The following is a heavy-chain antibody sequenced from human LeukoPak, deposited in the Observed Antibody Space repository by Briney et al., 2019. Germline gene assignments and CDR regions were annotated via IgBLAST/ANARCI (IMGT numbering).Heavy chain of an antibody. CDR2: IYTSGST. D-gene: IGHD6-6*01. V-gene: IGHV4-4*09. Sequence: SETLSLTCTVSGGSISSYYWSWIRQPPGKGLEWIGYIYTSGSTNYNPSLKSRVTISVDTSKNQFSLKLSSVTAADTTVYYCAIVLHPTIAASPLPDYWGQGTLVTVSS. CDR1: GGSISSYY. J-gene: IGHJ4*02. CDR3: AIVLHPTIAASPLPDY.